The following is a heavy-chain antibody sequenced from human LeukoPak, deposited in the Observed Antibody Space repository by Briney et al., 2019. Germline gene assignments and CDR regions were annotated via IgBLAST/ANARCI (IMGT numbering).Heavy chain of an antibody. CDR2: INPNSGGT. CDR3: ARAKVIVPDY. Sequence: ASVKVSCKASGYTFTGYYMHWMRQAPGQGPEWMGWINPNSGGTSYAQKFQGRVTMTRDTSISTAYMELSRLRSDDTAVYYCARAKVIVPDYWGRGTLVTVSS. CDR1: GYTFTGYY. D-gene: IGHD5-18*01. V-gene: IGHV1-2*02. J-gene: IGHJ4*02.